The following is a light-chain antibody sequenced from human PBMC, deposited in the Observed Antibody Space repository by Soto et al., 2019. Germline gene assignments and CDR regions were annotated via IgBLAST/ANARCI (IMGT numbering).Light chain of an antibody. J-gene: IGKJ2*01. CDR3: MQGTDWSPYT. Sequence: VVLTQSPLSLRVTPGQPASISCTSSRSLVHRDGNTYLSWFHQRPGQSPRRLIYKVSIRDSGVPDRFSGSGSGTDFTLKISRVEAEDVGLYSCMQGTDWSPYTFGQGTKLEI. CDR1: RSLVHRDGNTY. V-gene: IGKV2-30*02. CDR2: KVS.